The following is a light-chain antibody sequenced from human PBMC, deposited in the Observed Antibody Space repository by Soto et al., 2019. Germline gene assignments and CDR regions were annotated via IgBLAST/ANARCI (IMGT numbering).Light chain of an antibody. J-gene: IGLJ2*01. CDR1: SSHIGKNW. CDR3: ATWDDSLSGQV. V-gene: IGLV1-47*01. CDR2: RND. Sequence: QSVLTQPPSASGTPGQRVTISCSGTSSHIGKNWVYWYQHLPGTAPKLLIYRNDQRPSGDPDRFSGSKSGTSASLAISGLRSEDETDDYCATWDDSLSGQVFGGGTQLTVL.